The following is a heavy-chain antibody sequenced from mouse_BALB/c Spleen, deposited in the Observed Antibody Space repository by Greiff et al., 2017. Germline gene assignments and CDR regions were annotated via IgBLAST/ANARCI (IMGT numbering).Heavy chain of an antibody. D-gene: IGHD2-4*01. V-gene: IGHV5-6-5*01. CDR2: ISSGGST. CDR1: GFTFSSYA. Sequence: DVHLVESGGGLVKPGGSLKLSCAASGFTFSSYAMSWVRQTPEKRLEWVASISSGGSTYYPDSVKGRFTISRDNARNILYLQMSSLRSEDTAMYYCARGRYDYDVAWFAYWGQGTLVTVSA. J-gene: IGHJ3*01. CDR3: ARGRYDYDVAWFAY.